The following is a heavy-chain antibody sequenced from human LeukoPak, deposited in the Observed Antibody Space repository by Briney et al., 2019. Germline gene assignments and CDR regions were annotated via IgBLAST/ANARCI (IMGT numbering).Heavy chain of an antibody. J-gene: IGHJ4*02. CDR2: ISSSSSYI. V-gene: IGHV3-21*01. D-gene: IGHD6-13*01. Sequence: GGSLRLSCAASGFTFSSYSMNWVRQAPGKGLEWVSSISSSSSYIYYADSVKGRFTISRDNAKNSLYLQMNSLRAEDTAVYYCAREERQQLVHPFDYWGQGTLVTVSS. CDR1: GFTFSSYS. CDR3: AREERQQLVHPFDY.